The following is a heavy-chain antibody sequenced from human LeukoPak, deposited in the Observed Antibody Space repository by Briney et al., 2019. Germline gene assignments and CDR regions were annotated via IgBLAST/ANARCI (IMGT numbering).Heavy chain of an antibody. J-gene: IGHJ3*02. Sequence: GGSLRLSCAASGVTFSSYGMSWVRQAPGKGLEWVANIKQDGSEKYYVDSVKGRFTISRDNAKNSLYLQMNSLRAEDTAVYYCARELDYYDSSGYYVDAFDIWGQGTMVTVSS. D-gene: IGHD3-22*01. CDR3: ARELDYYDSSGYYVDAFDI. V-gene: IGHV3-7*01. CDR1: GVTFSSYG. CDR2: IKQDGSEK.